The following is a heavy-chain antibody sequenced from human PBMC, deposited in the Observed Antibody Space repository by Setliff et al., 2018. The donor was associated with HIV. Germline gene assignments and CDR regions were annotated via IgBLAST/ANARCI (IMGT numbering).Heavy chain of an antibody. Sequence: SETLSLTCTVSGGSISSHYWSWIRQPPGKGLEWIGYIYYSGSTNYNPSLKSRVTISVDTSKNQFSLRLSSVTAADTAVYYCARVVGYYDSSGYPNYYYYYMDVWGKGTTVTVSS. V-gene: IGHV4-59*08. CDR1: GGSISSHY. CDR3: ARVVGYYDSSGYPNYYYYYMDV. J-gene: IGHJ6*03. CDR2: IYYSGST. D-gene: IGHD3-22*01.